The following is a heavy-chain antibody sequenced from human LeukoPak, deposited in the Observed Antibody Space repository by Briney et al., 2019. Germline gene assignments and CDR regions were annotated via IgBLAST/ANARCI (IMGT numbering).Heavy chain of an antibody. CDR1: GDSISSSSYY. Sequence: PSETLSLTCTVSGDSISSSSYYWGWIRQPPGKGLEWIGSVYYSGSTYYNPSLKSRVTISVDSSKNQFSLKLSSVTAADTAVYYCAGTGIAVAGIFDYWGQGTLVTVSS. CDR2: VYYSGST. CDR3: AGTGIAVAGIFDY. D-gene: IGHD6-19*01. J-gene: IGHJ4*02. V-gene: IGHV4-39*01.